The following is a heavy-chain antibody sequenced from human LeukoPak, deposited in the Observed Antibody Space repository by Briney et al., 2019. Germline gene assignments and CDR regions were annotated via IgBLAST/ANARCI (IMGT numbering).Heavy chain of an antibody. J-gene: IGHJ4*02. D-gene: IGHD6-19*01. CDR1: GFTFSSYA. V-gene: IGHV3-30-3*01. CDR3: ARDPSIAVARFDY. Sequence: AGGSLRLSCAASGFTFSSYAMHWVRQAPGKGLEWVAVISYDGSNKYYADSVKGRFTISRDNSKNTLYLQMNSLRAEDTAVYYCARDPSIAVARFDYWGRGTLVTVSS. CDR2: ISYDGSNK.